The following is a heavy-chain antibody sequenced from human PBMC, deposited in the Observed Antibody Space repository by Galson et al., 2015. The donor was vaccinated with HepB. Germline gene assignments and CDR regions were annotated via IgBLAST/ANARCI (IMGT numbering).Heavy chain of an antibody. J-gene: IGHJ4*02. V-gene: IGHV3-7*01. CDR3: ARPRIAAKYYEDY. D-gene: IGHD6-6*01. CDR1: GFTLSNYW. Sequence: SLRLSCAASGFTLSNYWMSWVRQAPGKGLEWVANIKQDGSEIYYVDSVKGRFTISRDNAKNSVYLQMNSLRAEDTAVYYCARPRIAAKYYEDYWGQGTLVTVSS. CDR2: IKQDGSEI.